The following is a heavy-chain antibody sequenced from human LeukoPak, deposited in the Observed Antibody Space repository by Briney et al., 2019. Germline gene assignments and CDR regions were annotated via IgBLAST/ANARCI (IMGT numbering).Heavy chain of an antibody. D-gene: IGHD1-26*01. Sequence: ASVKVSCKASGYTFTSYYMHWVRQAPGQGLEWMGIINPSGGSTSYAQKFQGRVTMTRDTSISTAYMELSRLISDDTAVYYCARGVDWELPPFDYWGQGTLVTVSS. CDR3: ARGVDWELPPFDY. V-gene: IGHV1-46*01. J-gene: IGHJ4*02. CDR2: INPSGGST. CDR1: GYTFTSYY.